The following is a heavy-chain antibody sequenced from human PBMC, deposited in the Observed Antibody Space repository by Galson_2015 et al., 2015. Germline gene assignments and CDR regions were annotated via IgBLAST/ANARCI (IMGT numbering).Heavy chain of an antibody. D-gene: IGHD1-14*01. V-gene: IGHV4-34*01. J-gene: IGHJ3*02. Sequence: LSLTCAVYGGSFSGYYWSWIRQPPGKGLEWIGEINHSGSSNYNPSLKSRVTISLDTSKNQFSLKLSSVTAADTAVYYCARGDGIPLVFDIWGQGTMVTVSS. CDR1: GGSFSGYY. CDR3: ARGDGIPLVFDI. CDR2: INHSGSS.